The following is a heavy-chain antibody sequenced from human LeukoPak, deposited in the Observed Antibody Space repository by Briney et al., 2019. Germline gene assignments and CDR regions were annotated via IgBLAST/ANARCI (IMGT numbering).Heavy chain of an antibody. Sequence: GASVKVSCKASGYTFTSYGISWVRQAPGQGLEWMGWISAYNGNANYAQKLQGRVTMTTDTSTSTAYMELRSLRSDDTAVYYCARDRDYDILTGYYYPPGMDVWAKGPRSPSP. CDR2: ISAYNGNA. J-gene: IGHJ6*02. CDR1: GYTFTSYG. V-gene: IGHV1-18*01. CDR3: ARDRDYDILTGYYYPPGMDV. D-gene: IGHD3-9*01.